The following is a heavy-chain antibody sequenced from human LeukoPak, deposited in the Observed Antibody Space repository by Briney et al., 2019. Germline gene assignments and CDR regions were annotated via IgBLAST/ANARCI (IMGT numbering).Heavy chain of an antibody. Sequence: SPCLSCAASGFTSTSYAMRWVRQAPANGLEWVAAISYAGCDKYYADTVKGRFTISKDNSKNTLSLQMNSLRAEDTAVFFCAKDLRYCSGTSCYEASGMDVWGQGTTVTVSS. D-gene: IGHD2-2*01. CDR2: ISYAGCDK. J-gene: IGHJ6*02. V-gene: IGHV3-30*18. CDR1: GFTSTSYA. CDR3: AKDLRYCSGTSCYEASGMDV.